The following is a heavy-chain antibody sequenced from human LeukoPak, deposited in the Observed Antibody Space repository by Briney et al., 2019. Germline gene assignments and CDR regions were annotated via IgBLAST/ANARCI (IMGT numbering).Heavy chain of an antibody. J-gene: IGHJ4*02. D-gene: IGHD3-22*01. CDR2: IYSGGST. CDR3: ARDGDSSGYLTFDY. V-gene: IGHV3-53*01. CDR1: GFTVSNNY. Sequence: GGSLRLSCAASGFTVSNNYMNWVRQAPGKGLEWVSVIYSGGSTYYADSVKGRFTISRDNSKNTLYLQMNSLRAEDTAVYYCARDGDSSGYLTFDYWGQGILVTVSS.